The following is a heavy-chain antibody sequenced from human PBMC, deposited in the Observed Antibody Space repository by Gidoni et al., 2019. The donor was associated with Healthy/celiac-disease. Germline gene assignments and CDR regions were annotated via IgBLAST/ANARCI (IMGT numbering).Heavy chain of an antibody. Sequence: QVQLVQSGAEVKKPGSSVKVSCKASGGTFSSYAISWVRQAPGQGLEWMGRIIPILGIANYAQKFQGRVTITADKSTSTAYMELSSLRSEDTAVYYCAREYCSGGSCYSVYYYGMDVWGQGTTVTVSS. V-gene: IGHV1-69*09. CDR1: GGTFSSYA. CDR2: IIPILGIA. J-gene: IGHJ6*02. CDR3: AREYCSGGSCYSVYYYGMDV. D-gene: IGHD2-15*01.